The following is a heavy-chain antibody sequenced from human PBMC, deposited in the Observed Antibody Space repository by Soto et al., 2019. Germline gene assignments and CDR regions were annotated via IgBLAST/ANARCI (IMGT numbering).Heavy chain of an antibody. CDR3: ARDRGLSSSWSNYYYGMDV. Sequence: PGGSLRLSCAASGFTFSSYGMHWVRQAPGKGLEWVAVIWYDGSNKYYADSVKGRFTISRDNSKNTLYLQMNSLRAEDTAVYYCARDRGLSSSWSNYYYGMDVWGQGTTVTVSS. D-gene: IGHD6-13*01. CDR2: IWYDGSNK. J-gene: IGHJ6*02. V-gene: IGHV3-33*01. CDR1: GFTFSSYG.